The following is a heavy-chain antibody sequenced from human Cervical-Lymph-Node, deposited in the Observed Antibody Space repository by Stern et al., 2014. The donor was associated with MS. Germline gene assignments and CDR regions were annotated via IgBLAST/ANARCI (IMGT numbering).Heavy chain of an antibody. D-gene: IGHD1-14*01. CDR1: GGSISGSNW. Sequence: QLQLQESGPGLENPAGTLNLTCKASGGSISGSNWWRWVRPPPGEVQGWVGENHHNGRPIYKPTLKARVTITDDKTKNPISTELTSVTAADTAVYYCVRNAFCKGTNCLDFWGQGTQVTVSS. V-gene: IGHV4-4*02. CDR3: VRNAFCKGTNCLDF. J-gene: IGHJ4*02. CDR2: NHHNGRP.